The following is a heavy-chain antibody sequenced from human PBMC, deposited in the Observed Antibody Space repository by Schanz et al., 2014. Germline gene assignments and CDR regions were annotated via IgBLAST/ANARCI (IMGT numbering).Heavy chain of an antibody. D-gene: IGHD3-9*01. Sequence: DVQLVESGGGLVQPGGSLRLSCAASGFTVSSNYMSWVRQAPGKGLEWVSFIYGGSTYYTDSVKGRFTISRDNSKNTLYLQMNSLRAEDTAVYYCARTTNPFNFDSWPYLDYWGQGTLVTVSS. CDR3: ARTTNPFNFDSWPYLDY. CDR2: IYGGST. V-gene: IGHV3-66*01. J-gene: IGHJ4*02. CDR1: GFTVSSNY.